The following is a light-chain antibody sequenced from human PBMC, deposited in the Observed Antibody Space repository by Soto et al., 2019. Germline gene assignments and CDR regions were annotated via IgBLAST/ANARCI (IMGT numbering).Light chain of an antibody. V-gene: IGLV1-51*01. J-gene: IGLJ2*01. CDR1: WSNIGSNY. Sequence: QSVLTQPPSVSAAPGQKVTISCSGSWSNIGSNYVSWYQQFPGTAPKLLIYDHTKRPSGIPDRFSGSKSGTSATLGITGLQTGDEVDYYCGAWDSSLAIVVFGGGTKLTVL. CDR2: DHT. CDR3: GAWDSSLAIVV.